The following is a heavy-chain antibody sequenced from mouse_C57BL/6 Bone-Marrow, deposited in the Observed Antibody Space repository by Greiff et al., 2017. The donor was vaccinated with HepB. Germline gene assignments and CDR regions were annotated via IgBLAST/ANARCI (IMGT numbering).Heavy chain of an antibody. CDR1: GYTFTDYY. CDR3: ARRIHLIYYYGTLDY. V-gene: IGHV1-26*01. Sequence: EVQLQQSGPELVKPGASVKISCKASGYTFTDYYMNWVKQSHGKSLEWIGDINPNNGGTSYNQKFKGKATLTVDKSSSTAYMELRSLTSEDSAVYYCARRIHLIYYYGTLDYWGQGTTLTVSS. D-gene: IGHD1-1*01. CDR2: INPNNGGT. J-gene: IGHJ2*01.